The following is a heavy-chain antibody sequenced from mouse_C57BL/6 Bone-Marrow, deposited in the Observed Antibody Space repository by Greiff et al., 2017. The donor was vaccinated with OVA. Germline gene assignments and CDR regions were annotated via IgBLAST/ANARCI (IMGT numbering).Heavy chain of an antibody. D-gene: IGHD1-1*01. J-gene: IGHJ4*01. V-gene: IGHV10-3*01. CDR1: GFPFNTYA. CDR3: VRATVVAKNAMDY. CDR2: IRGKSSNYAT. Sequence: EVQRVESGGGLVQPKGSLKLSCAASGFPFNTYAMHWVRQAPGKGLEWVAPIRGKSSNYATYYADSVKDRFTISRDDSQSMLYLQMNNLKTEDTAMYYCVRATVVAKNAMDYWGQGTSVTVSS.